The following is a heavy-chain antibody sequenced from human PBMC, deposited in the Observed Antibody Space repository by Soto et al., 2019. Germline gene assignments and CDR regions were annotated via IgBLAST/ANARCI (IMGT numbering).Heavy chain of an antibody. Sequence: EVQLVESGGGLVQPGRSLRLSCAASGFTFDEYGMHWVRQAPGKGLEWVSGISWNGGSIGYADPVKGRFSISRDNAKNSLYRQMNSLRAEDTALYYCAKSKGGTANGMDVWGQGTTVTVS. CDR3: AKSKGGTANGMDV. D-gene: IGHD2-21*02. J-gene: IGHJ6*02. CDR1: GFTFDEYG. CDR2: ISWNGGSI. V-gene: IGHV3-9*01.